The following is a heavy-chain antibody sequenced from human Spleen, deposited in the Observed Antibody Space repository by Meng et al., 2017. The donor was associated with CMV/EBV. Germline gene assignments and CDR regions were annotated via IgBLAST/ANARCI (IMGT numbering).Heavy chain of an antibody. V-gene: IGHV3-43D*03. J-gene: IGHJ6*02. Sequence: GGSLRLSCAASGFTFDDYAMHWVRQAPGKGLEWVSLISWDGGSTYYADSVKGRFTISRDNSKNSLYLQMNSLRAEDTALYSCAKSADASGYYYYGMDVWGQGTTVTVSS. CDR2: ISWDGGST. D-gene: IGHD6-19*01. CDR3: AKSADASGYYYYGMDV. CDR1: GFTFDDYA.